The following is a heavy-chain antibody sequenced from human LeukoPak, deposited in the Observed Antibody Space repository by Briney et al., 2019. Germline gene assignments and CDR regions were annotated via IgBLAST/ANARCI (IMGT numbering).Heavy chain of an antibody. CDR2: INHSGST. D-gene: IGHD5-18*01. J-gene: IGHJ4*02. V-gene: IGHV4-39*07. Sequence: SETLSLTCTVSGGSISSGGYYWSWIRQPPGKGLEWIGEINHSGSTNYNPSLKSRVTTSVDTSKNQFSLKLSSVTAADTAVYYCARDSGSTAVGLSALDYWGQGTLVTVSS. CDR1: GGSISSGGYY. CDR3: ARDSGSTAVGLSALDY.